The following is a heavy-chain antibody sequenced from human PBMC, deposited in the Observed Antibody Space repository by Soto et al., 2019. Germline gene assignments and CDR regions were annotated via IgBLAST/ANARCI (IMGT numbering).Heavy chain of an antibody. CDR3: ARGLQGFDY. J-gene: IGHJ4*02. Sequence: QVQLVESGGGVVQPGRSLRLSCRISGFSLTVYSMNWVRQAPAKGLEWVAVIQPDGVTKNYADSVQGRFVISGDNSKNTLYLEMDSLTPEDTAVYYCARGLQGFDYWGQETLVTVSS. V-gene: IGHV3-30*09. CDR2: IQPDGVTK. CDR1: GFSLTVYS.